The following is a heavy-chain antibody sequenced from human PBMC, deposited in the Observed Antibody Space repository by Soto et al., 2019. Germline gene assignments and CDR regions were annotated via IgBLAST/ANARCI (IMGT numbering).Heavy chain of an antibody. CDR1: GYTLTGHH. J-gene: IGHJ6*02. V-gene: IGHV1-2*04. CDR2: INPNSGGT. Sequence: GASVKGSCKASGYTLTGHHMHLGRPAPGQGLEWMGWINPNSGGTNYAQKFQGWVTMTRDTSISTAYMELSRLRSDDTAVYYCARELPPLYGMDVWGQGTTVTVSS. D-gene: IGHD1-26*01. CDR3: ARELPPLYGMDV.